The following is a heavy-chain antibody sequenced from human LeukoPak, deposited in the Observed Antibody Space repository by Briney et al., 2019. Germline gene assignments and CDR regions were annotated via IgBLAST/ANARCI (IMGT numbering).Heavy chain of an antibody. CDR3: ARPIAAAGTGFDY. CDR2: IYYSGST. J-gene: IGHJ4*02. Sequence: SETLSLTCTVSGGSISISSYYWGWIRHPPGKGLEWIGSIYYSGSTYYNPSLKSRVTISVDTSKNQFSLKLSSVTAADTAVYYCARPIAAAGTGFDYWGQGTLVTVSS. V-gene: IGHV4-39*01. CDR1: GGSISISSYY. D-gene: IGHD6-13*01.